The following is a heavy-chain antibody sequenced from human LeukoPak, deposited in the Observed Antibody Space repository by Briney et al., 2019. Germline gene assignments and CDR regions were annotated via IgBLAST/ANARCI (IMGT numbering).Heavy chain of an antibody. Sequence: GESLKISCKGSGYSFTSYWIGWVRQMPGKGLEWMGIIYPGDSDTRYSPSFQGQVTILADKSISTAYLQWSSLKASDTAMYYCARQTGYCSITSCSKSFDYWGQGTLVTVSS. V-gene: IGHV5-51*01. CDR3: ARQTGYCSITSCSKSFDY. D-gene: IGHD2-2*01. CDR1: GYSFTSYW. CDR2: IYPGDSDT. J-gene: IGHJ4*02.